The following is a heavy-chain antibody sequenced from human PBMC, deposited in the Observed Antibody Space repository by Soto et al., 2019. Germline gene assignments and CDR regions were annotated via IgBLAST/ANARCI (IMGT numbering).Heavy chain of an antibody. Sequence: PGGSLRLSCAASGFTFSSYGMHWVRQAPGKGLEWVAVIWYDGSNKYYADSVKGRFTISRDNSKNTLYLQMNSLRAEDTAVYYCARDRKDSSGWYEGDYWGQGTLVTVSS. V-gene: IGHV3-33*01. D-gene: IGHD6-19*01. CDR2: IWYDGSNK. CDR1: GFTFSSYG. J-gene: IGHJ4*02. CDR3: ARDRKDSSGWYEGDY.